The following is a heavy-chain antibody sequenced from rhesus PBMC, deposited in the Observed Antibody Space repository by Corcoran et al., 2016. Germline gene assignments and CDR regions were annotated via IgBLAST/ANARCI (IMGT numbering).Heavy chain of an antibody. CDR3: TRTLGGSFDY. J-gene: IGHJ4*01. Sequence: QLQLQESGPGLVKPSETLSLTCAVSGGSIGSNYWSWIRQPPGKGLEGIGRISGSGVSTDYDPSLKSRVTLSTDTSKHQFSLNLRAVTAAATAIYYCTRTLGGSFDYWGQGVLVTVSS. D-gene: IGHD5-42*01. V-gene: IGHV4-173*01. CDR2: ISGSGVST. CDR1: GGSIGSNY.